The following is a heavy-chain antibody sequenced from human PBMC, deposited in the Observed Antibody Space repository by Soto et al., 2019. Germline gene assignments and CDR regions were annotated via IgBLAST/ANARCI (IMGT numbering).Heavy chain of an antibody. CDR3: ARGDWDNWFDP. D-gene: IGHD2-21*01. CDR1: GGSISGGGYS. J-gene: IGHJ5*02. Sequence: SETLSLTCAVAGGSISGGGYSWSWIRQPPGKGLEWIGYIYHSGSTYYNPSLKSRVTISVDRSKNQFSLKLSSVTAADTAVYYCARGDWDNWFDPWGQGTLVTVSS. V-gene: IGHV4-30-2*01. CDR2: IYHSGST.